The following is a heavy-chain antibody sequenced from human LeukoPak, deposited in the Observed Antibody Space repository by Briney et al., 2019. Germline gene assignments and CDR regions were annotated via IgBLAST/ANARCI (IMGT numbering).Heavy chain of an antibody. CDR1: GFTFSSYE. Sequence: GGSLRLSCAASGFTFSSYEMNWVRQAPGKGLEWVSYIGSSGSTIYYADSVKGRFTISRDNAKNSLYLQMNSLRAEDTAVYYCAREDDYFVDWGQGTLVTVSS. V-gene: IGHV3-48*03. J-gene: IGHJ4*02. CDR3: AREDDYFVD. D-gene: IGHD3-9*01. CDR2: IGSSGSTI.